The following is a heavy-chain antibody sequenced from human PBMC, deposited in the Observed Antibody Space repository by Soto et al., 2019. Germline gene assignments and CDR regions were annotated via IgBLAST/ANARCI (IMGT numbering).Heavy chain of an antibody. V-gene: IGHV3-23*01. CDR3: AKDPPGESYGYVWVHQNWFDP. D-gene: IGHD3-16*01. CDR1: GFTFSSYA. CDR2: IIGSGGST. Sequence: EVQLLESGGGLVQPGGSLRLSCAASGFTFSSYAMSWVRQAPGKGLEWVSAIIGSGGSTYYADSVKGRFTISRDNSKNTLYLQMNGLRAEDTAVYYCAKDPPGESYGYVWVHQNWFDPWGQGTLVNVSS. J-gene: IGHJ5*02.